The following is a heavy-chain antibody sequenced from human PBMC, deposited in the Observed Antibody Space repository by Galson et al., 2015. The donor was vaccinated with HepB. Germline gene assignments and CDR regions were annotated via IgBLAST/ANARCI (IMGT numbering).Heavy chain of an antibody. CDR2: ISYDGSKQ. D-gene: IGHD1-26*01. CDR1: ASTFSTYG. J-gene: IGHJ3*01. V-gene: IGHV3-30*03. Sequence: SLRLSCAASASTFSTYGMHWIRQAPGKGLEWVAVISYDGSKQYYSDSVRGRFTISRDNSKNTLYLQMNRLRVEDTAVYYCARGAHWELLLSDAFDLWGQGTMVTVSS. CDR3: ARGAHWELLLSDAFDL.